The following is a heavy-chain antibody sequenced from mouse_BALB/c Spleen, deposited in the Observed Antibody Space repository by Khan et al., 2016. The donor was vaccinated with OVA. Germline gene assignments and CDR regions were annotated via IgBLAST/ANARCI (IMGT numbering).Heavy chain of an antibody. J-gene: IGHJ4*01. CDR2: ISYSGST. CDR1: GYSITSDYA. CDR3: ASELGRYYAMDD. V-gene: IGHV3-2*02. D-gene: IGHD3-1*01. Sequence: EVQLQESGPGLVKPSQSLSLTCTVAGYSITSDYAWNWIRQFPGNKLEWMGYISYSGSTGYNPSLKSRISITRDTSKTQFFLQLNSVTTEDTATYYCASELGRYYAMDDWGQGTSVTVSS.